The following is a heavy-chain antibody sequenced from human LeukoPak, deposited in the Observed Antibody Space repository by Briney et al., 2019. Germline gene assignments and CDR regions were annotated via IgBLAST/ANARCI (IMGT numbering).Heavy chain of an antibody. CDR3: ARYHTETSSLNFRNYYYYGMDI. Sequence: SQTLSLTCTVAGGSIRSGDYSLNWIRQHPGKGLAWIGYIYYSGSTYYNPSLTSRVTMSVDTSKNQFTLKLSSVTASDTAIYYCARYHTETSSLNFRNYYYYGMDIWGQGTTVIVSS. J-gene: IGHJ6*02. D-gene: IGHD4-11*01. CDR2: IYYSGST. CDR1: GGSIRSGDYS. V-gene: IGHV4-31*03.